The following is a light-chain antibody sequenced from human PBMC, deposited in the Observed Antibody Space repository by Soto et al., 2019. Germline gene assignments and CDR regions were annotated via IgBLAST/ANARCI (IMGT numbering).Light chain of an antibody. V-gene: IGLV2-14*01. J-gene: IGLJ1*01. Sequence: QSVLTQPASVSGSPGQSITISCTGTSSDVGGYNYVSWYQQHPGKAPKLMIYEVSNRPSGVSNRFSGSKSGNTASLTISGLQAEDEADYYCAAWDDSLNASYVFGTGTKVTVL. CDR1: SSDVGGYNY. CDR3: AAWDDSLNASYV. CDR2: EVS.